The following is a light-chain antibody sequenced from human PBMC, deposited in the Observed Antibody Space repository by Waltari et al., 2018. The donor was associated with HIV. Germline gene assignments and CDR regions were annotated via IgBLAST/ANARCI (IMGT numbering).Light chain of an antibody. J-gene: IGLJ1*01. V-gene: IGLV2-14*01. CDR1: SSDVGGYNY. Sequence: QSALTQPASVSGSPGQSITISCTGTSSDVGGYNYVSWYQQHPGTAPKLRIYEVSNRPSWVSTRFSGSNSGKTASLTISGLQAEDEADYYCSSYTSSSTYVFGTGTKVTVL. CDR2: EVS. CDR3: SSYTSSSTYV.